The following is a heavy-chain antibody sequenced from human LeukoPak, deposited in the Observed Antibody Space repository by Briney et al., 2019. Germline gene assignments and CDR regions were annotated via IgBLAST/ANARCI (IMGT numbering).Heavy chain of an antibody. J-gene: IGHJ3*01. Sequence: GGSLRLSCAASGFTFSPYWMHWVRQGPGKGLVWVSRIDSDGRSTIYADSVKGRFAISRDNAKNTLYLQMDSLRAEDTAVYYCARGGGDHAFDVWGQGTMVTVSS. CDR1: GFTFSPYW. V-gene: IGHV3-74*01. CDR3: ARGGGDHAFDV. D-gene: IGHD2-21*02. CDR2: IDSDGRST.